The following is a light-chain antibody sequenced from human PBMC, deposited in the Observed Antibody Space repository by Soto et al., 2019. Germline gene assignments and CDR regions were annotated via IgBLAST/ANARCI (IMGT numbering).Light chain of an antibody. CDR3: QQYNDWPLT. CDR1: QSVSSN. J-gene: IGKJ1*01. V-gene: IGKV3-15*01. CDR2: GAF. Sequence: EILMIQSPVTLSVSPGERATLSCRASQSVSSNLAWYQQKPGQAPSLLIYGAFTRATGIPARFSGTGSGTEFTLTISSLQSEDFALYYCQQYNDWPLTFGQGTKVDIK.